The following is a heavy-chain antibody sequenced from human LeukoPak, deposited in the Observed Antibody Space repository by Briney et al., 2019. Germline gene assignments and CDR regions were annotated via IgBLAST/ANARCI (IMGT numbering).Heavy chain of an antibody. V-gene: IGHV3-30*18. CDR3: ANWEEIAAAGTLYYFDY. Sequence: GGSLRLSCVASGFTFKSYGMHWVRQAPGKGLERVAVISYDGSNKYYADSVKGRFTISRDNSKNTLYLQMNSLRAEDTAVYYCANWEEIAAAGTLYYFDYWGQGTLVTVSS. J-gene: IGHJ4*02. D-gene: IGHD6-13*01. CDR1: GFTFKSYG. CDR2: ISYDGSNK.